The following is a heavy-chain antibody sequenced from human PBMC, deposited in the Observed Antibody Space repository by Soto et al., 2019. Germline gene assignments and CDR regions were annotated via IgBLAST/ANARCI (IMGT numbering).Heavy chain of an antibody. CDR2: MNQDGTIK. D-gene: IGHD2-21*02. V-gene: IGHV3-7*01. CDR3: TRDHQVTLNYYFDY. CDR1: GFTFSNYW. Sequence: GGSLRLSCAASGFTFSNYWMSWVRQAPGKGLEWVANMNQDGTIKYYVDSVKGRFTISRDNAKNSLFLQTNSLRAEDTAVYYCTRDHQVTLNYYFDYWGQGTLVTVSS. J-gene: IGHJ4*02.